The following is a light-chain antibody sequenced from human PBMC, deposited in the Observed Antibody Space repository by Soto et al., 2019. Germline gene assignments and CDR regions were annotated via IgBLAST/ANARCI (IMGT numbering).Light chain of an antibody. CDR1: QSISSW. Sequence: DIPMTQSPSTLSASVGDRVTITCRASQSISSWLAWYQQKPGKAPKLLIYKASSLESGVPSRFSGSGSGTEFTLTISNLQSDDFATYYCQQYDSYRTFGQGTKVEIK. CDR2: KAS. V-gene: IGKV1-5*03. CDR3: QQYDSYRT. J-gene: IGKJ1*01.